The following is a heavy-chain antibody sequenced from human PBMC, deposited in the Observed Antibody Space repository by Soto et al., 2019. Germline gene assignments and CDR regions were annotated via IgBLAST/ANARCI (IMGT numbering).Heavy chain of an antibody. J-gene: IGHJ4*01. V-gene: IGHV1-69*13. Sequence: GASVKVSCKASGGTFSSYAISWVRQAPGQGLEWMGGIIPIFGTANYAQKFQGRVTITADESTSTAYMELSSLRSEDTAVYYCAHVYVYGEGTDGDYFDYRTQRTLVPVS. CDR1: GGTFSSYA. CDR2: IIPIFGTA. D-gene: IGHD4-17*01. CDR3: AHVYVYGEGTDGDYFDY.